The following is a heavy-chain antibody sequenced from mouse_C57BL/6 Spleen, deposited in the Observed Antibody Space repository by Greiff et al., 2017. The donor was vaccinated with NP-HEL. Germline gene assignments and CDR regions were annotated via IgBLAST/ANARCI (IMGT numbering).Heavy chain of an antibody. D-gene: IGHD2-2*01. Sequence: VQLQQSGPGLVKPSQSLSLTCSVTGYSITSGYYWNWIRQFPGNKLEWMGYISYDGSNNYNPSLKNRISITRDTSKNQFFLKLNSVTTEDTATYYCARGGYLYYYAMDYWGQGTSVTVSS. CDR2: ISYDGSN. J-gene: IGHJ4*01. V-gene: IGHV3-6*01. CDR3: ARGGYLYYYAMDY. CDR1: GYSITSGYY.